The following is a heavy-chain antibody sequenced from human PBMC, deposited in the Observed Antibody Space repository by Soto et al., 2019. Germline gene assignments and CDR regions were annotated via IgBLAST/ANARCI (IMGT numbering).Heavy chain of an antibody. D-gene: IGHD1-26*01. V-gene: IGHV6-1*01. Sequence: QSQTLSLTCAISGDSVSSNSAAWNWIRQSPSRGLEWLGRTYYRSKWYNDYAVSVKSRITINPDTSKNQFSLQLNSVTPEDTAVYYCARAPVGMTDLVADWFDPWGQGTLVTVSS. CDR1: GDSVSSNSAA. J-gene: IGHJ5*02. CDR2: TYYRSKWYN. CDR3: ARAPVGMTDLVADWFDP.